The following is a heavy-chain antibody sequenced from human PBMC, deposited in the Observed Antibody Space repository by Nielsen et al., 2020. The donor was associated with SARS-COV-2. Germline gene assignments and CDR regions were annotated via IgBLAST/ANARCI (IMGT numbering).Heavy chain of an antibody. CDR1: GFTFSSYA. J-gene: IGHJ4*02. CDR3: ARDLGSYFDY. V-gene: IGHV3-30-3*01. Sequence: GGSLRLSCAASGFTFSSYAMHWVRQPPGKGLEWVALISYDGSNKYYADSVKGRFTISRDNSKNTLYLQMNSLRAEDTAVYYCARDLGSYFDYWSQGTLVTVSS. CDR2: ISYDGSNK. D-gene: IGHD7-27*01.